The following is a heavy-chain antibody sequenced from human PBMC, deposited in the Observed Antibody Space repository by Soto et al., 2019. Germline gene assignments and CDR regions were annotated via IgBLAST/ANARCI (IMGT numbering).Heavy chain of an antibody. V-gene: IGHV4-59*01. CDR3: ARYNSYAIDY. Sequence: SETLSLTCTVSGTSISSYYWSWIRQPPGKGLEWIANIHYSGTTNYNPSLASRVTLSVDTSKNQFSLKMTSVTAADRAMYFCARYNSYAIDYWGRGTLVTVYS. J-gene: IGHJ4*02. D-gene: IGHD2-8*01. CDR2: IHYSGTT. CDR1: GTSISSYY.